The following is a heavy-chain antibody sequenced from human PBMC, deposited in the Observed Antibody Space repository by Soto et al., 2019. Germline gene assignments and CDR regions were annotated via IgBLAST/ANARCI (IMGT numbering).Heavy chain of an antibody. Sequence: SGTLSPTCAVYGGSFSGYYWSWVRPPPGEGPEGIWEINHSGSTNYNPSLKSRVTISVDTSKNQFSLKLSSVTAADTAVYYCARNRRERIAAAGKVPSYYYMDVWGKGTTVTVSS. V-gene: IGHV4-34*01. CDR1: GGSFSGYY. CDR2: INHSGST. CDR3: ARNRRERIAAAGKVPSYYYMDV. J-gene: IGHJ6*03. D-gene: IGHD6-13*01.